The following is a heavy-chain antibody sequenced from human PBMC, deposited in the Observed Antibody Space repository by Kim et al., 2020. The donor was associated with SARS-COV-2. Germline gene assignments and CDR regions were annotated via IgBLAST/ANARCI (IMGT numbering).Heavy chain of an antibody. Sequence: YTDPVEGRLTTTRDHAKNTIYVQVNSVRAEDTSVYYCPKHAVRGASFFDYWGQGTLVTVSS. D-gene: IGHD3-10*01. CDR3: PKHAVRGASFFDY. J-gene: IGHJ4*02. V-gene: IGHV3-23*01.